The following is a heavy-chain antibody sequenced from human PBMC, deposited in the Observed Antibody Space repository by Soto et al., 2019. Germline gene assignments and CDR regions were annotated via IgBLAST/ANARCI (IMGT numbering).Heavy chain of an antibody. V-gene: IGHV1-18*01. CDR3: ARDSLNWNHYYYGMDV. CDR1: GYTFTSYV. J-gene: IGHJ6*02. Sequence: ASVKVSCKASGYTFTSYVISWLLESPLQGLDWMGWISAYNGNTNYAQKLQGRVTMTTDTSTSTAYMELRSLRSDDTAVYYCARDSLNWNHYYYGMDVWGQGTTVTVS. D-gene: IGHD1-20*01. CDR2: ISAYNGNT.